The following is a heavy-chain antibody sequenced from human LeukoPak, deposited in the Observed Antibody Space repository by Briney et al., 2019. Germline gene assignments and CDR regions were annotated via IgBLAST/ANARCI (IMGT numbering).Heavy chain of an antibody. CDR2: IYSGGST. CDR3: ARDLGYYDSSGHNYGMDV. J-gene: IGHJ6*02. CDR1: GFTVTSNY. D-gene: IGHD3-22*01. V-gene: IGHV3-53*01. Sequence: RGSLRLSCAASGFTVTSNYMSWVRQAPGKGLEWVSVIYSGGSTYYADSVKGRFTISRDNSKNTLYLHTNSLRAEDRGVYYCARDLGYYDSSGHNYGMDVWGQGTTVTVSS.